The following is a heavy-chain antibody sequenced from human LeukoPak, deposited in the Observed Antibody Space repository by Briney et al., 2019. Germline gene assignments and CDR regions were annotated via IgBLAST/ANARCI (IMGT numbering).Heavy chain of an antibody. CDR3: ARVPDYSNYGPIDY. V-gene: IGHV4-34*01. D-gene: IGHD4-11*01. CDR2: INHSGST. Sequence: SETLSLTCAVYGGSFSGYYWSWTRQPPGKGLEWIGEINHSGSTNYNPSLKSRVTISVDTSKNQFSLKLSSVTAADTAVYYCARVPDYSNYGPIDYWGQGTLVTVSS. CDR1: GGSFSGYY. J-gene: IGHJ4*02.